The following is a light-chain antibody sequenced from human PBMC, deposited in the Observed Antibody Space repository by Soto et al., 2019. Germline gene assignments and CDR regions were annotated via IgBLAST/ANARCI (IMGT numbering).Light chain of an antibody. V-gene: IGLV2-14*01. CDR2: DVS. Sequence: QSALTQPASVSGSPGQSITISCTGTGSDVDAYRYVSWYQQHPGQAPKLIIYDVSNRPSGVSDRFSGSKSGNTASLTISGLQSEDEADYYCDSYTSSSSYAFGTGTKVTVL. CDR3: DSYTSSSSYA. J-gene: IGLJ1*01. CDR1: GSDVDAYRY.